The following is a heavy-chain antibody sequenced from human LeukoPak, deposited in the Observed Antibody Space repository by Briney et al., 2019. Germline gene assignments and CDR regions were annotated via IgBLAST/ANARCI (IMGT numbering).Heavy chain of an antibody. CDR3: ARGSTYSSGWYTGFDY. V-gene: IGHV3-21*01. CDR2: ITSSSSYI. Sequence: PGGSLRLSCAGSGFTFSSYSMNWVRQAPGKGLEWVSSITSSSSYIYYADSVKGQFTISRDNAKKSVYLQMNSLRAEDTAVYYCARGSTYSSGWYTGFDYWGQGTLVTVSS. CDR1: GFTFSSYS. D-gene: IGHD6-19*01. J-gene: IGHJ4*02.